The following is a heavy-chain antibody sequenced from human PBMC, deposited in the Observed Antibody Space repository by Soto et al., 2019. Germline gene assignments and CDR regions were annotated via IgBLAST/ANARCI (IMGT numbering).Heavy chain of an antibody. CDR3: ASQYYDFWSGYSAFDY. D-gene: IGHD3-3*01. Sequence: PGGSLRLSCAASGFTFSSYGMHWVRQAPGKGQEWVAVIWYDGSNKYYADSVKGRFTISRDNSKNTLYLQMNSLRAEDTAVYYCASQYYDFWSGYSAFDYWGQGTLVTVSS. CDR1: GFTFSSYG. CDR2: IWYDGSNK. J-gene: IGHJ4*02. V-gene: IGHV3-33*01.